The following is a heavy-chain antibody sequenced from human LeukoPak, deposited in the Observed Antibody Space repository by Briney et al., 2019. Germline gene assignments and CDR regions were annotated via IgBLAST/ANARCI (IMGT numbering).Heavy chain of an antibody. CDR3: ARGGVKLEMSY. CDR1: GGSFSGYY. D-gene: IGHD5-24*01. CDR2: INHSGST. V-gene: IGHV4-34*01. J-gene: IGHJ4*02. Sequence: SETLSLTCAVYGGSFSGYYWSWIRQPPGRGLEWIGEINHSGSTNYNPSLKSRVTISVDTSKNQFSLKLSSVTAADTAVYYCARGGVKLEMSYWGQGTLVTVSS.